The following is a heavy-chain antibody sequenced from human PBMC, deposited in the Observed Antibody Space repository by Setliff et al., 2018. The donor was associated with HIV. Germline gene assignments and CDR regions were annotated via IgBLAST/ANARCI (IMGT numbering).Heavy chain of an antibody. CDR3: ARDGGYSVHQWFGDAFDI. CDR1: GDIFSRYG. J-gene: IGHJ3*02. Sequence: GASVTVSCKASGDIFSRYGISWVRQAPGQGLEWMGGIIPIYGTANSAQKFQGRVTITADESTSTAYMELSTLRSEDTAVYFCARDGGYSVHQWFGDAFDIWGQGTMVTVSS. CDR2: IIPIYGTA. V-gene: IGHV1-69*13. D-gene: IGHD5-12*01.